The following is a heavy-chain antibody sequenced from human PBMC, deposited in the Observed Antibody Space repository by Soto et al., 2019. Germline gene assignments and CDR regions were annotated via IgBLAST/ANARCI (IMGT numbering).Heavy chain of an antibody. J-gene: IGHJ4*02. CDR3: ARDLAAIAAAGPGSF. CDR2: ISYDGSNK. CDR1: GFTFSSYA. V-gene: IGHV3-30-3*01. Sequence: ESGGGVVQPGRSLRLSCAASGFTFSSYAMHWVRQAPGKGLEWVAVISYDGSNKYYADSVKGRFTISRDNSKNTLYLQMNSLRAEDTAVYYCARDLAAIAAAGPGSFWGQGTLVTVSS. D-gene: IGHD6-13*01.